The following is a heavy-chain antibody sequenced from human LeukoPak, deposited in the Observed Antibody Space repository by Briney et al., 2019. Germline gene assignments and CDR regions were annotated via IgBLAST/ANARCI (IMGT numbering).Heavy chain of an antibody. CDR1: GGSFSGQY. J-gene: IGHJ3*02. Sequence: SETLSLTCAVYGGSFSGQYWSWIRQPPGKGLEWIGEINRSGRTNYNPSLKSRVTISVDTSKNQFSLKLSSVTAADTAVYYCARGGTSGSYFMPAFDIWGQGTMVTVSS. CDR2: INRSGRT. D-gene: IGHD1-26*01. V-gene: IGHV4-34*01. CDR3: ARGGTSGSYFMPAFDI.